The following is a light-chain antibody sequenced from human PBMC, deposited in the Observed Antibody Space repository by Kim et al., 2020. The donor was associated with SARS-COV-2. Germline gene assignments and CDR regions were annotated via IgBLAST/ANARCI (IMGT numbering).Light chain of an antibody. J-gene: IGLJ3*02. CDR2: RNN. V-gene: IGLV10-54*01. CDR1: SNNVDYQG. Sequence: RQTATLTCTGNSNNVDYQGAAWLQQHQGHPPKLLSYRNNNRPSGISERFSASRSGNTASLTITGLQPEDEADYYCSAWDNSLNAWVFGGGTQLTVL. CDR3: SAWDNSLNAWV.